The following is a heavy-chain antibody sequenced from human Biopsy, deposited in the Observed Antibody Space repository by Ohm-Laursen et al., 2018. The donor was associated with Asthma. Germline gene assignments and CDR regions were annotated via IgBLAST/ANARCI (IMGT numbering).Heavy chain of an antibody. CDR1: GFTFGDYC. CDR3: AGGRYCSGASCLYGMDV. D-gene: IGHD2-15*01. V-gene: IGHV3-7*03. CDR2: IKHDGSEK. J-gene: IGHJ6*02. Sequence: SLRLSCAASGFTFGDYCMSWVRQVPGKGLEWVANIKHDGSEKNHVDSLKGRFTISRDNAKNSLFLQMNGLRADDTAVYFCAGGRYCSGASCLYGMDVWGQGTTVSVSS.